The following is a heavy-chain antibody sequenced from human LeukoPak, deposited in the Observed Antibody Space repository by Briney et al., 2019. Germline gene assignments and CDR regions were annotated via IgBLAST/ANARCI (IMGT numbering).Heavy chain of an antibody. D-gene: IGHD2-2*02. CDR2: ISGSGGST. V-gene: IGHV3-23*01. CDR3: AKVLYQLLYVLDY. Sequence: VGSLRLSCAASGFTFSSYAMSWVRQAPGQGLEWVSAISGSGGSTYYADTVKGRFTISRDNSKNTLYLQMNSLRAEDTAVYYCAKVLYQLLYVLDYWGQGTLVTVSS. CDR1: GFTFSSYA. J-gene: IGHJ4*02.